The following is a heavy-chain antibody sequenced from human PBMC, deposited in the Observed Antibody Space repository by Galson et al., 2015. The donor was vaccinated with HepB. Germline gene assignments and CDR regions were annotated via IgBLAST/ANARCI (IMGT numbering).Heavy chain of an antibody. CDR2: ISSSSSTI. J-gene: IGHJ6*02. Sequence: PLRLSCAASGFTFSSYSMNWVRQAPGKGLEWVSYISSSSSTIYYADSVKGRFTISRDNAKNSLYLQMNSLRAEDTAVYYCARGYYYDSSGQDAMDVWGQGTTVTVSS. CDR1: GFTFSSYS. CDR3: ARGYYYDSSGQDAMDV. V-gene: IGHV3-48*01. D-gene: IGHD3-22*01.